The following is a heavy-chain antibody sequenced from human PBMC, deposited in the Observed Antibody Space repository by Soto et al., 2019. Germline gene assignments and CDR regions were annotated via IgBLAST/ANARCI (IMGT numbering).Heavy chain of an antibody. CDR1: TFSMYS. V-gene: IGHV3-21*06. J-gene: IGHJ5*02. CDR3: TRDEGGSYDSWFHP. Sequence: EVQVVESGGGLVKPGGSLTLSCNFTFSMYSMNWVRQAPGKGLEWVASISSGAAYIKYAGSVQGRFTNSRDNAKNTVSVHMSSMRVEDTAVYFCTRDEGGSYDSWFHPWGQGTQVTVSA. CDR2: ISSGAAYI. D-gene: IGHD1-26*01.